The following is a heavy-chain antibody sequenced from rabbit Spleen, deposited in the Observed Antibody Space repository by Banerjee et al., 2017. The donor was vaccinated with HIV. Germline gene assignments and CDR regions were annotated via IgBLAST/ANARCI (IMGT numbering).Heavy chain of an antibody. D-gene: IGHD1-1*01. CDR3: ARDLVGVIGWNFYL. V-gene: IGHV1S45*01. J-gene: IGHJ4*01. CDR1: GIDLSSNYF. Sequence: QEQLVESGGGLVKPEGSLTLTCTASGIDLSSNYFMCWVCQAPGKGLEWIGCILTGGGNTYYANWAKGRFTISRTSSTTVTLRMTSLTAADRATYFCARDLVGVIGWNFYLWGPGTLVTVS. CDR2: ILTGGGNT.